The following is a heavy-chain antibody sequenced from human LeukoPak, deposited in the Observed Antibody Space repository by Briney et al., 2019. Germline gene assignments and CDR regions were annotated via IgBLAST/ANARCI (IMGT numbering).Heavy chain of an antibody. J-gene: IGHJ6*03. CDR2: ITSSSSHI. CDR3: ARVMMGATVTTFHYYCMDV. V-gene: IGHV3-21*01. CDR1: GFTFSHYS. D-gene: IGHD4-11*01. Sequence: GGSLGLSCAACGFTFSHYSIDWVRQAPGKGLERVASITSSSSHIYYADSVKGRFTISRDNAENEVYLQMNSLRAEDTAIYYCARVMMGATVTTFHYYCMDVWGVGTTVTVSS.